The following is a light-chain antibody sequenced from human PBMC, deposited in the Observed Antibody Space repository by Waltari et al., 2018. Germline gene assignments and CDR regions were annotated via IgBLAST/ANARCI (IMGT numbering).Light chain of an antibody. J-gene: IGKJ4*01. CDR3: QQYGYSRST. CDR1: QRVSGDF. Sequence: EIVLTQSPGTLSLSPGDRATLSCRASQRVSGDFLAWFQQKPGQAPRLLISGSSSMATGIPDRFSGSGTVTDFTLTISRLEPEDFAVYYCQQYGYSRSTFGGGTKVEIK. CDR2: GSS. V-gene: IGKV3-20*01.